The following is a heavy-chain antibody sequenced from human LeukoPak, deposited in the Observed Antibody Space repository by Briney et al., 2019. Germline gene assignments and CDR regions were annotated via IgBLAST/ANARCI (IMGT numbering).Heavy chain of an antibody. V-gene: IGHV4-59*12. CDR2: IYYSGST. D-gene: IGHD3-22*01. CDR1: GGSINSYY. CDR3: ARGIDSSGYAGGYFDL. J-gene: IGHJ2*01. Sequence: SETLSLTCTVSGGSINSYYWSWIRQPPGKGLEWIGYIYYSGSTYYNPSLKSRVTISVDTSKNQFSLKLSSVTAADTAVYYCARGIDSSGYAGGYFDLWGRGTLVTVSS.